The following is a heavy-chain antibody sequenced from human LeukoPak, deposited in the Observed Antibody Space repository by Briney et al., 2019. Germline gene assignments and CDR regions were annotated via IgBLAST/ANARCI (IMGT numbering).Heavy chain of an antibody. V-gene: IGHV4-59*01. Sequence: SETLSLTCTVFGGSISSYYWSWIRQPPGKGLEWIGYIYYSGSTNYNPSLKSRVTISVDTSKNQFSLKLSSVTAADTAVYYCARGGYYYGSGSQNWFDPWGQGTLVTVSS. CDR2: IYYSGST. J-gene: IGHJ5*02. D-gene: IGHD3-10*01. CDR3: ARGGYYYGSGSQNWFDP. CDR1: GGSISSYY.